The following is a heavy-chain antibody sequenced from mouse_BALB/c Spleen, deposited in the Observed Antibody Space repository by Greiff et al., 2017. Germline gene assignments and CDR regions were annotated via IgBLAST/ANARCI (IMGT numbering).Heavy chain of an antibody. J-gene: IGHJ3*01. CDR3: ARSEDYYGSRRSWFAY. V-gene: IGHV5-17*02. D-gene: IGHD1-1*01. Sequence: EVHLVESGGGLVQPGGSRKLSCAASGFTFSSFGMHWVRQAPEKGLEWVAYISSGSSTIYYADTVKGRFTISRDNPKNTLFLQMTSLRSEDTAMYYCARSEDYYGSRRSWFAYWGQGTLVTVSA. CDR1: GFTFSSFG. CDR2: ISSGSSTI.